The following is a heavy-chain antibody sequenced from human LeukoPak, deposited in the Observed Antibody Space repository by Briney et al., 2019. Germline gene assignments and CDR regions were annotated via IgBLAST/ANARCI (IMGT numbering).Heavy chain of an antibody. Sequence: SETLSLICTVSGGSIKSYYWSWIRQPPGKGLERIGYIYHSWNTNSNPSLKSRVTISMDTSKNQLSLKLSSVTAADTAVYYRARDSYYPDSSGYFQDVFDIWGQGTMVTVSS. CDR2: IYHSWNT. CDR1: GGSIKSYY. V-gene: IGHV4-59*01. D-gene: IGHD3-22*01. J-gene: IGHJ3*02. CDR3: ARDSYYPDSSGYFQDVFDI.